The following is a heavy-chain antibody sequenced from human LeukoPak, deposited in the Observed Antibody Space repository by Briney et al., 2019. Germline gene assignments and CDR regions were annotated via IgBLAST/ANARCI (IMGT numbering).Heavy chain of an antibody. CDR2: IDPSDSYT. V-gene: IGHV5-10-1*01. J-gene: IGHJ3*02. Sequence: GESLKISCKGSGYSFTNYWISWVRQMPGKGLEWMGRIDPSDSYTNYSPSFQGHVTISADKSISTAYLQWSSLKASDTAMYYCARPMVGLTNAFDIWGQGTMVTVSS. CDR3: ARPMVGLTNAFDI. D-gene: IGHD3-10*01. CDR1: GYSFTNYW.